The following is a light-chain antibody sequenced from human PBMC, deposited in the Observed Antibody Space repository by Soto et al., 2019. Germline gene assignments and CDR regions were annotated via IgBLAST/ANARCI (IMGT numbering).Light chain of an antibody. CDR2: DAS. V-gene: IGKV3-15*01. Sequence: ILMTQSPATLSLSPGERATLPCRASQTIYNTLAWYPRKPGQAPRLLIYDASTRATGVPARFGCRGAGPDCTRPISSLQSEDVEVDYCPHYNYWPYTFGQGTKVDI. J-gene: IGKJ2*01. CDR3: PHYNYWPYT. CDR1: QTIYNT.